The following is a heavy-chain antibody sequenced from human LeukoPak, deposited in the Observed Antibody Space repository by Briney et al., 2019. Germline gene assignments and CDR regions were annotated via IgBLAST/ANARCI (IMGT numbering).Heavy chain of an antibody. D-gene: IGHD2-15*01. CDR2: IYYSGST. V-gene: IGHV4-59*08. CDR3: ERLRDQVVAATPQNYYYGMDV. CDR1: GGSISSYY. Sequence: PSETLSLTCTVSGGSISSYYWSWIRQPPGKGLEWIGYIYYSGSTNYNPSLKSRVTISVDTSKNQFSLKLSSVTAADTAVYYCERLRDQVVAATPQNYYYGMDVWGQGTTVTVSS. J-gene: IGHJ6*02.